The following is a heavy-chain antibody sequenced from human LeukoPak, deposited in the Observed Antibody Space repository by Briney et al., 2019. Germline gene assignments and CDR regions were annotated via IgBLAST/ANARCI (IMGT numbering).Heavy chain of an antibody. CDR3: AKDQGLVATSSDYFDY. CDR1: GFTFSSYG. D-gene: IGHD5-12*01. V-gene: IGHV3-30*02. J-gene: IGHJ4*02. Sequence: GGSLRLSCAASGFTFSSYGMHWVRQAPGKGLEWVAFIRYDGGNKYYADSVKGRFTISRDNSKNTLYLQMNSLRAEDTAVYYCAKDQGLVATSSDYFDYWGQGTLVTVSS. CDR2: IRYDGGNK.